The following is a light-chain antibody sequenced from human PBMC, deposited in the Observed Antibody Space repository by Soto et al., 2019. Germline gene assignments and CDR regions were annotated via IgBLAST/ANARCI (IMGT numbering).Light chain of an antibody. J-gene: IGKJ1*01. V-gene: IGKV3-20*01. CDR1: HTVSSNY. Sequence: EIVLTQSPGTLSLSPGERATLSCRASHTVSSNYLAWYQHTPGQAPRLLIYGASNRATDIPVRFSGSGSGTDFTLTISRLEPEDFAVYYCQQYGSSLQWTFGQGTKVEMK. CDR2: GAS. CDR3: QQYGSSLQWT.